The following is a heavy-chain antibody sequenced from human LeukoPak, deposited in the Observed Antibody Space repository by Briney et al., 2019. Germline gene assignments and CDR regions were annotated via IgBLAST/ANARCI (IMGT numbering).Heavy chain of an antibody. CDR3: AKDRYSYAFEYFES. D-gene: IGHD3-16*01. V-gene: IGHV3-30*18. J-gene: IGHJ4*02. CDR1: GFTFSSYW. CDR2: ISNDESKK. Sequence: GGSLRLSCAASGFTFSSYWMSWVRQAPGKGLEWVAVISNDESKKYYADSVKGRFTISRDNSKNTLSLQVSSLRAEDTAVYYCAKDRYSYAFEYFESWGQGTLVTVSS.